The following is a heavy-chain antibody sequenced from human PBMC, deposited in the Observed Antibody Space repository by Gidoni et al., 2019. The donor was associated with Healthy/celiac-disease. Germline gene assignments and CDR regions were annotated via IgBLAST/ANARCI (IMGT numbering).Heavy chain of an antibody. D-gene: IGHD3-10*01. CDR1: GGSISSYY. Sequence: QVQLQESGTGLVKPSETLSPTCTVSGGSISSYYWSWIRQPPGKGLEWIGYIYSSGRTNYNPSLKSRVPISVDTSKNQFSLKLSSVTAADTAMYYCARGRGLGYFLSGVANWFDPWGQGTLVTVSS. CDR2: IYSSGRT. CDR3: ARGRGLGYFLSGVANWFDP. V-gene: IGHV4-59*01. J-gene: IGHJ5*02.